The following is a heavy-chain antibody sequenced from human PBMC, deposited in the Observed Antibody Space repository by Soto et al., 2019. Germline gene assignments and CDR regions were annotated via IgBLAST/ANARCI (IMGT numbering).Heavy chain of an antibody. Sequence: SETLSLTCTVSGGSISSYYWSWIRQPPGKGLEWIGYIYYSGSTNYNPSLKSRVTISVDTSKNQFSLKLSSVTAADTAVYYCARTYYDFWSARKRPELDYYYYYMDVWGKGTTVTVSS. CDR3: ARTYYDFWSARKRPELDYYYYYMDV. V-gene: IGHV4-59*01. CDR2: IYYSGST. D-gene: IGHD3-3*01. J-gene: IGHJ6*03. CDR1: GGSISSYY.